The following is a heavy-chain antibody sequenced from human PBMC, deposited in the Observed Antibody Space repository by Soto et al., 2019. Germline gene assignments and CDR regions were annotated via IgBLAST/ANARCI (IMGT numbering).Heavy chain of an antibody. J-gene: IGHJ6*02. CDR3: ARRISGWDDYYYYYGMDV. D-gene: IGHD6-19*01. CDR1: GYSFTSYW. CDR2: IYPGDSDT. V-gene: IGHV5-51*01. Sequence: EVQLVQSGAEVKKPGESLKISCKGSGYSFTSYWIGWVRQMPGKGLEWMGIIYPGDSDTRYSPSFQGQVTISADKSISTAYLQWSSLKASDTAMYYCARRISGWDDYYYYYGMDVWGQGTTVTVSS.